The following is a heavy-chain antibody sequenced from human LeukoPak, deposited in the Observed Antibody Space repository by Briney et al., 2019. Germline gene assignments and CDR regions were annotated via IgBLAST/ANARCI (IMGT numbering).Heavy chain of an antibody. CDR1: GFIFSSYA. V-gene: IGHV3-23*01. J-gene: IGHJ6*02. CDR3: AKARDGYNYPYYYGMDV. Sequence: GGSLRLSCSASGFIFSSYAVSWVRQGPGKGLQWVSAISADGGSTHYADSVKGRFTISRDNSKNTLYLQMNNLRAEDTAVYYCAKARDGYNYPYYYGMDVWGQGTTVTVSS. CDR2: ISADGGST. D-gene: IGHD5-24*01.